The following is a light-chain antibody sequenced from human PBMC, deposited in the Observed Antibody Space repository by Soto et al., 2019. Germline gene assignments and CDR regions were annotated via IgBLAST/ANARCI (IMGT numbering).Light chain of an antibody. CDR1: QGIIDY. CDR3: QKYNSAPLT. J-gene: IGKJ1*01. Sequence: DIQITQSPSSLAASIGDTVTITCRASQGIIDYLAWYQQKPGKAPKLLIYAASTLQSGVPSRFSGSGAGTDFTHTITSLQPEDVATYYCQKYNSAPLTFGQGTKVEIK. V-gene: IGKV1-27*01. CDR2: AAS.